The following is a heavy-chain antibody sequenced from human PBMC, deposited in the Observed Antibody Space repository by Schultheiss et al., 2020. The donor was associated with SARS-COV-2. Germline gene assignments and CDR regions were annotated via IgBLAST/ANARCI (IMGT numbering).Heavy chain of an antibody. CDR3: ARENGPTSSGYDPKKYYYYYMDV. J-gene: IGHJ6*03. Sequence: GGSLRLSCAASGFTFSSYAMSWVRQAPGKGLEWVSAISGSGGSTYYADSVKGRFTISRDNSKNTLYLQMNSLRAEDTAVYYCARENGPTSSGYDPKKYYYYYMDVWGKGTTVTVSS. CDR1: GFTFSSYA. CDR2: ISGSGGST. V-gene: IGHV3-23*01. D-gene: IGHD5-12*01.